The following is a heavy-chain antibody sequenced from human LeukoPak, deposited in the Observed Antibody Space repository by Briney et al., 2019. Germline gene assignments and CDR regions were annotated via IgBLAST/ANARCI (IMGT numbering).Heavy chain of an antibody. V-gene: IGHV3-23*01. D-gene: IGHD2-2*01. CDR3: AKGRVAVLGYCSSTSCSTPFDY. J-gene: IGHJ4*02. Sequence: GGTLRLSCAASGFTFSSYGMSWVRQAPGKGLEWVSAISGSGGSTYYADSVKGRFTISRDNSKNTLYLQMNSLRAEDTAVYYCAKGRVAVLGYCSSTSCSTPFDYWGQGTLVTVSS. CDR1: GFTFSSYG. CDR2: ISGSGGST.